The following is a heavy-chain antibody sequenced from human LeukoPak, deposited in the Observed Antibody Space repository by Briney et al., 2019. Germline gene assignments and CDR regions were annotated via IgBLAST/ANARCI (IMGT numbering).Heavy chain of an antibody. D-gene: IGHD1-7*01. Sequence: ASVKVSCKASGGTFSSYAISWVRQAPGQGLEWMGGIIPIFGTANYAQKFQGRVTITADESTSTAYMELSSLRSEDTAVYYCARAGRYNWNYGVYFDYWGQGTLVTVSS. CDR3: ARAGRYNWNYGVYFDY. V-gene: IGHV1-69*13. J-gene: IGHJ4*02. CDR1: GGTFSSYA. CDR2: IIPIFGTA.